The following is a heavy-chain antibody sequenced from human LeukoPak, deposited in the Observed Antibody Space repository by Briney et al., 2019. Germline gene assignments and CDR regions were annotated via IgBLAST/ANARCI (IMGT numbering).Heavy chain of an antibody. J-gene: IGHJ4*02. CDR1: GFTFSNYW. V-gene: IGHV3-74*01. Sequence: PGGSLRLSCAASGFTFSNYWMHWVRQAPGQGLVWVSRISSDGINTSYADSVKGRFTISRDNAKNTLNLQMNSLRAEDTAVYYCAREILAPGKTHDYWGQGTLVTVSS. CDR3: AREILAPGKTHDY. CDR2: ISSDGINT.